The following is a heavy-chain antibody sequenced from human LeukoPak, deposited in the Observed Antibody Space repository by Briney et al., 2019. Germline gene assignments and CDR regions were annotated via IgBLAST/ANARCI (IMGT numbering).Heavy chain of an antibody. Sequence: ASVKASCKASGYTFTSYYMHWVRQAPGQGLEWMGIINPSGGSTSYAQKFQGRVTMTRDTSTSTVYMELSSLRSEDTAVYYCARVLVGSGSSGRKSPLGYWGQGTLVTVSS. V-gene: IGHV1-46*01. CDR3: ARVLVGSGSSGRKSPLGY. J-gene: IGHJ4*02. CDR1: GYTFTSYY. CDR2: INPSGGST. D-gene: IGHD3-10*01.